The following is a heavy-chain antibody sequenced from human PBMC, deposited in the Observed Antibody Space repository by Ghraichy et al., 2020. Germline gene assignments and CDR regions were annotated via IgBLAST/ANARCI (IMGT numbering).Heavy chain of an antibody. D-gene: IGHD3-16*01. CDR1: GFTVSSNY. V-gene: IGHV3-53*01. J-gene: IGHJ2*01. CDR3: AREALVLRPLGGSDWYFDL. Sequence: GGSLRLSCAASGFTVSSNYMSWVRQAPGKGLEWVSVIYSGGSTYYADSVKGRFTISRDNSKNTLYLQMNSLRAEDTAVYYCAREALVLRPLGGSDWYFDLWGRGTLVTVAS. CDR2: IYSGGST.